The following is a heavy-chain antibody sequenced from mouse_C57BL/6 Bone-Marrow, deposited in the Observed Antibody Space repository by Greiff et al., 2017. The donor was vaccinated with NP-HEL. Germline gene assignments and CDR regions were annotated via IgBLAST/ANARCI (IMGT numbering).Heavy chain of an antibody. D-gene: IGHD2-2*01. CDR3: AKNKGLWLRRGRAMDY. Sequence: VQVVESGPGLVQPSQSLSITCTVSGFSLTSYGVHWVRQPPGKGLEWLGVIWSGGSTDYNAAFISRLSISKDNSKSQVFFKMNSLQADDTAIYYCAKNKGLWLRRGRAMDYWGQGTSVTVSS. CDR1: GFSLTSYG. V-gene: IGHV2-4*01. CDR2: IWSGGST. J-gene: IGHJ4*01.